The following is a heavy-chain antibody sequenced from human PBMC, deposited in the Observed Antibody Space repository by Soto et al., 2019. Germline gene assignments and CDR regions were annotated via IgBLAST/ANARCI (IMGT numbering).Heavy chain of an antibody. CDR3: AKENYYDSSGYYDFDY. D-gene: IGHD3-22*01. CDR1: GFTFSSYG. V-gene: IGHV3-30*18. J-gene: IGHJ4*02. CDR2: ISYDGSNK. Sequence: GGSLRLSCAASGFTFSSYGMHWVRQAPGKGLEWVAVISYDGSNKYYADSVKGRFTISRDNSKNTLYLQMNSLRAEDTVVYYCAKENYYDSSGYYDFDYWGQGTLVTVSS.